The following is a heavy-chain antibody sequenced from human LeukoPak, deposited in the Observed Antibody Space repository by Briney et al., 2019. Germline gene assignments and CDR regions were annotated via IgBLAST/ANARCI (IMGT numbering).Heavy chain of an antibody. J-gene: IGHJ6*03. V-gene: IGHV4-39*01. CDR2: IYYSGST. CDR1: GGSISGSTSY. D-gene: IGHD1-26*01. CDR3: ARGVSGNYYYYYMDV. Sequence: PSETLSLTCTVSGGSISGSTSYWGWIRQSPGKGLEWIGSIYYSGSTYYNPSLKSRVTISVDTSKNQFSLKLSSVTAADTAVYYCARGVSGNYYYYYMDVWGKGTTVTVSS.